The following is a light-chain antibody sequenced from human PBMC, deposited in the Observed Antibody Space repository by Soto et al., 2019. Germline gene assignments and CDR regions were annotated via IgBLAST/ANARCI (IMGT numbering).Light chain of an antibody. CDR3: QQRSNWPPEIT. V-gene: IGKV3-15*01. J-gene: IGKJ5*01. CDR2: GAS. Sequence: EIMLTQSPGTLSLYPGERATLSCRASQSVSSNLAWYQQKPGQAPRLLIYGASTRATGIPARFSGSGSGTEFTLTISSLQSEDFAVYYCQQRSNWPPEITFGQGTRMEI. CDR1: QSVSSN.